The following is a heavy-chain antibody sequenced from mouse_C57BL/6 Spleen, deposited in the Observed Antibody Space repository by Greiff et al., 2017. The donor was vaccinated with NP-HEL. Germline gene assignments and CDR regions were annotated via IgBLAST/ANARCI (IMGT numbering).Heavy chain of an antibody. Sequence: QVQLQQPGAELVRPGSSVKLSCKASGYTFTSYWMHWVKQRPIQGLEWIGNIDPSDSETHYNQKFKDKATLTVAKSSSTAYMQLSSLTSEDSAVYYCAREGNLGLDYWGQGTTLTVSS. CDR1: GYTFTSYW. D-gene: IGHD3-3*01. CDR2: IDPSDSET. CDR3: AREGNLGLDY. J-gene: IGHJ2*01. V-gene: IGHV1-52*01.